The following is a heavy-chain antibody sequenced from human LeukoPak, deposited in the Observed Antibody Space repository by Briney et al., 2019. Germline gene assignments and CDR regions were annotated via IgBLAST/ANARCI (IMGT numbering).Heavy chain of an antibody. CDR1: GDSFTDYF. CDR3: AGANWNGGLLADY. Sequence: ASVKVSCKASGDSFTDYFIHWVRHAPGQGLEWMGWINPNNGGTNYAQKFQGRVTMTRDTSINTAYMELSSLRSDDTAMYYCAGANWNGGLLADYWGQGTLVTVSS. J-gene: IGHJ4*02. CDR2: INPNNGGT. D-gene: IGHD1-20*01. V-gene: IGHV1-2*02.